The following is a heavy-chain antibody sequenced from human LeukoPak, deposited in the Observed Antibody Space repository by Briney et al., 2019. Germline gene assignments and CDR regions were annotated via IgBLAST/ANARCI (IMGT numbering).Heavy chain of an antibody. CDR2: IYYSGST. D-gene: IGHD6-13*01. J-gene: IGHJ4*02. CDR1: GGSISSSSYY. V-gene: IGHV4-39*07. CDR3: AHISAYSSSWYLDY. Sequence: SETLSLTCTVSGGSISSSSYYWGWIRQPPGKGLEWIGSIYYSGSTYYNPSLKSRVTISVDTSKNQFSLKLSSVTAADTAVYYCAHISAYSSSWYLDYWGQGTLVTVSS.